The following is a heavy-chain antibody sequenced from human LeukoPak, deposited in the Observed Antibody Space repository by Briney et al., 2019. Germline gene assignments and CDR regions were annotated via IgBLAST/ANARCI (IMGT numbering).Heavy chain of an antibody. J-gene: IGHJ6*04. CDR3: ARDLSFTDIVVVVAAIGV. CDR1: GFTFDDYA. CDR2: INWNSDSI. V-gene: IGHV3-9*01. D-gene: IGHD2-15*01. Sequence: AGGSLRLSCAVSGFTFDDYAMHWVRQVPGKGLEWVSGINWNSDSIGYADSVKGRFTISRDNAKNSLYLQMNSLRAEDTAVYYCARDLSFTDIVVVVAAIGVWGKGTTVTVSS.